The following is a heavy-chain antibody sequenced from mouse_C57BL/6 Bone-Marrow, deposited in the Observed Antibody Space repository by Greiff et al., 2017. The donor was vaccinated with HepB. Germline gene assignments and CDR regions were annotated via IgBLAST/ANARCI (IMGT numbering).Heavy chain of an antibody. J-gene: IGHJ1*03. V-gene: IGHV10-1*01. Sequence: DAGGGLVQPKGSLKLSCAASGFSFNTYAMNWVRQAPGKGLEWVARIRSKSNNYATYYADSVKDRFTISRDDSESMLYLQMNNLKTEDTAMYYCGGNYYGRFYWYFDVWGTGTTVTVSS. D-gene: IGHD1-1*01. CDR1: GFSFNTYA. CDR2: IRSKSNNYAT. CDR3: GGNYYGRFYWYFDV.